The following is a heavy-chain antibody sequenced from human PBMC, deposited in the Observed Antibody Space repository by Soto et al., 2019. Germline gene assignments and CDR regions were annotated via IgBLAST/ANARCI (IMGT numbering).Heavy chain of an antibody. CDR1: GGSFSGYY. D-gene: IGHD3-10*01. CDR2: INHSGST. Sequence: TSETLSLTCAVYGGSFSGYYWSWIRQPPGKGLEWIGEINHSGSTNYNPSLKSRVTISVDTSKNQFSLKLSSVTAADTAVYYCARARGNYYGSGSYAIGTPLEDVWGKGTTVTVSS. V-gene: IGHV4-34*01. CDR3: ARARGNYYGSGSYAIGTPLEDV. J-gene: IGHJ6*04.